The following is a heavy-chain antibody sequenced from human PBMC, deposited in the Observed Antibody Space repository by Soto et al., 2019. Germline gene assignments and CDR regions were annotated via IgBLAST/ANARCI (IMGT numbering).Heavy chain of an antibody. V-gene: IGHV1-18*01. Sequence: VASVKVSCKASGYTFTSYGISWVRQAPGQGLEWMGWISAYNGNTNYAQKLQGRVTMTTDTSTSTAYMELRSLRSDDTAVYYCARVRITIFGVVASGMDVWGQGTTVTVSS. CDR1: GYTFTSYG. CDR2: ISAYNGNT. J-gene: IGHJ6*02. CDR3: ARVRITIFGVVASGMDV. D-gene: IGHD3-3*01.